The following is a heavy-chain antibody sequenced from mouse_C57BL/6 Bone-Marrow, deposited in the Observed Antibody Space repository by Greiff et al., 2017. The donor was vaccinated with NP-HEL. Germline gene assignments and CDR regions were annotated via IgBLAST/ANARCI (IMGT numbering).Heavy chain of an antibody. Sequence: EVQVVESGGDLVKPGGSLKLSCAASGFTFSSYGMSWVRQTPDKRLEWVATISSGGSYTYYLDSVKGRFTISRDNAKNTLYLQMSSLKSEDTAMYYCARRYGSSEDYAMDYWGQGTSVTVSS. V-gene: IGHV5-6*01. J-gene: IGHJ4*01. CDR1: GFTFSSYG. D-gene: IGHD1-1*01. CDR3: ARRYGSSEDYAMDY. CDR2: ISSGGSYT.